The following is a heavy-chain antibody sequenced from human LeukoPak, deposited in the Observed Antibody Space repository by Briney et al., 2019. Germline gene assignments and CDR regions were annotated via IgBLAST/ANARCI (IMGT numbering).Heavy chain of an antibody. V-gene: IGHV3-30*02. CDR3: AKGYYLYYFDY. J-gene: IGHJ4*02. CDR1: GFTFRNYG. D-gene: IGHD3-22*01. CDR2: IRNDESNK. Sequence: PGGSLRLSCAASGFTFRNYGMHWVRQSPGKGLEWVAFIRNDESNKYYADSVKGRFTISRENSKNTLYLEMNSLRAEDTAMYYCAKGYYLYYFDYWGQGTLVTVSS.